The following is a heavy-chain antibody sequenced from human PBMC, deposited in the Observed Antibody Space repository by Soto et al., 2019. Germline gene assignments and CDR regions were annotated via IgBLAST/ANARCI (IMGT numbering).Heavy chain of an antibody. CDR3: ARERYYDSSGYYGY. J-gene: IGHJ4*02. D-gene: IGHD3-22*01. CDR2: ISAYNGNT. CDR1: GYTFTSYG. V-gene: IGHV1-18*01. Sequence: ASVKVSCKASGYTFTSYGISWVRQAPGQGLEWMGWISAYNGNTNYAQKLQGRVTMTTDTSTSTAYMELRSLRSDDTAVYYCARERYYDSSGYYGYWGQGTLVTVS.